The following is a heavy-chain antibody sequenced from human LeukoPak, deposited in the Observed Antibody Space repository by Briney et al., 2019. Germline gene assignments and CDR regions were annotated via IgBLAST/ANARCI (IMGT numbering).Heavy chain of an antibody. CDR1: GFTFSTYG. V-gene: IGHV3-30*02. Sequence: GGSLRLSCAASGFTFSTYGMHWVRQAPGKGLEWVAFIHYDGSNKYYADSVKGRFTISRDNSKNTLYLQMNSLRAEDTAVYYCAKDLAGGYYDSSGYDWCDYWGQGTLVTVSS. CDR3: AKDLAGGYYDSSGYDWCDY. D-gene: IGHD3-22*01. J-gene: IGHJ4*02. CDR2: IHYDGSNK.